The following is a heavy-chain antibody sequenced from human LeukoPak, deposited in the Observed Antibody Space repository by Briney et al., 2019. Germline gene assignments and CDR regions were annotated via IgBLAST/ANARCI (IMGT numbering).Heavy chain of an antibody. CDR1: GGSFSGYY. J-gene: IGHJ6*03. Sequence: SQTLSLTCGVYGGSFSGYYWSWIRQPPGKGLEWIGEINHSGSTNYNPSLKSRVTISVDTSKNQFSLKLSSVTAADTAVYYCARGSLIAAAGTIIHYYYYMDVWGKGTTVTVSS. CDR3: ARGSLIAAAGTIIHYYYYMDV. V-gene: IGHV4-34*01. D-gene: IGHD6-13*01. CDR2: INHSGST.